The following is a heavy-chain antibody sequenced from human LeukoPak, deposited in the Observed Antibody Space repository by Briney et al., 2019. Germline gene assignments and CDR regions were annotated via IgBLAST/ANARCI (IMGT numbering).Heavy chain of an antibody. J-gene: IGHJ4*02. CDR1: GGSISSSSYY. V-gene: IGHV4-39*01. Sequence: PSETLSLTCTVSGGSISSSSYYWGWIRQPPGKGLEWIGSIYYSGSTYYIPSLKSRVTISVDTSKNQFSLKLSSVTAADTAVYYCASITYYYDSSGYSDYWGQGTLVTVSS. CDR3: ASITYYYDSSGYSDY. D-gene: IGHD3-22*01. CDR2: IYYSGST.